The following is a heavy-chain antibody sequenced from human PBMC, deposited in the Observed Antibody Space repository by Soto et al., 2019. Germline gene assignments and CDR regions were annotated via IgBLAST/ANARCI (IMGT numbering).Heavy chain of an antibody. J-gene: IGHJ4*02. CDR1: GFTFSSYE. CDR2: ISSSGSTI. CDR3: EAVYDYVWGSYRTDY. Sequence: EVQLVESGGGLVQPGGSLRLSCAASGFTFSSYEMNWVRQAPGKGLEWVSYISSSGSTIYYADSVKDRFTISRDNAKNSLYLQMNSLRAEDTAVYYCEAVYDYVWGSYRTDYWGQGTLVTVSS. V-gene: IGHV3-48*03. D-gene: IGHD3-16*02.